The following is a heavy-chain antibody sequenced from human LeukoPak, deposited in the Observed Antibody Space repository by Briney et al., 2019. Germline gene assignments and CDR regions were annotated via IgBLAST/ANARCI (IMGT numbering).Heavy chain of an antibody. Sequence: SETLSLTCTVSGGSISSYYWSWVRQPPGRGLEWIGYISYSGSTNYNPSLKSRVTISVDTSKNQCPLKLSSVTAADTAVYYCARGRGCSGGSCYSNWFDPWGQGTLVTVSS. V-gene: IGHV4-59*01. CDR2: ISYSGST. CDR3: ARGRGCSGGSCYSNWFDP. D-gene: IGHD2-15*01. J-gene: IGHJ5*02. CDR1: GGSISSYY.